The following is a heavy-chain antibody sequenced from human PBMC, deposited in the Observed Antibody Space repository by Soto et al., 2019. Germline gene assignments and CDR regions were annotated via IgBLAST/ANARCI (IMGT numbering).Heavy chain of an antibody. D-gene: IGHD2-2*01. V-gene: IGHV4-31*03. CDR3: ARNGKLLGYDLTVMPFDY. J-gene: IGHJ4*02. Sequence: SETLSLTCTVSGGSISSGGYYWSWIRQHPGKGLEWIGYIYYSGSTYYNPSLKSRVTISVDTSKNQFSLKLSSVTAADTAVYYCARNGKLLGYDLTVMPFDYWGQGTLVTVSS. CDR1: GGSISSGGYY. CDR2: IYYSGST.